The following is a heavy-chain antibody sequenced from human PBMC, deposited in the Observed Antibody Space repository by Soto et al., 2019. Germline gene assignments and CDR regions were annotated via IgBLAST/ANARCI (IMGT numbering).Heavy chain of an antibody. CDR2: INHSGST. CDR3: ARATVLRYFDWLSPPIEY. Sequence: PSETLSLTCAVYGGSFSGYYWSWIRQPPGKGLEWIGEINHSGSTNYNPSLKSRVTISVDTSKNQFSLKLSSVTAADTAVYYCARATVLRYFDWLSPPIEYWGQGTLVTVSS. V-gene: IGHV4-34*01. D-gene: IGHD3-9*01. J-gene: IGHJ4*02. CDR1: GGSFSGYY.